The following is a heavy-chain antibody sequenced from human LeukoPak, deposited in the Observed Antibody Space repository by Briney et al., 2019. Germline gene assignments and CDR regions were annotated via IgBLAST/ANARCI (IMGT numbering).Heavy chain of an antibody. CDR1: GFTFSSYS. J-gene: IGHJ5*02. Sequence: PGGSLRLSCAASGFTFSSYSMNWVRQAPGKGLEWVAVIWSDGSNKYCADSVKGRFTISRDNSKNTLYLQMNSLRAEDTAVYYCARDSLGTSSGWFDPWGQGTLVTVSS. CDR2: IWSDGSNK. CDR3: ARDSLGTSSGWFDP. V-gene: IGHV3-33*08. D-gene: IGHD6-19*01.